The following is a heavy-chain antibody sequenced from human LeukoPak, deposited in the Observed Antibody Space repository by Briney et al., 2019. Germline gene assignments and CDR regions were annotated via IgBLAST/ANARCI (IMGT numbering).Heavy chain of an antibody. J-gene: IGHJ6*02. CDR1: GFSLSTSGMC. Sequence: SGPALVKPTQTLTLTCTFSGFSLSTSGMCVSWIRQPPGKALEWLARIDWDDAKFYSASLKTRLTISRDTSKSQVVLTMTNMDPVDTATYYCARLPVTTGFYYYGLDVWGQWATVAVSS. V-gene: IGHV2-70*17. D-gene: IGHD4-17*01. CDR3: ARLPVTTGFYYYGLDV. CDR2: IDWDDAK.